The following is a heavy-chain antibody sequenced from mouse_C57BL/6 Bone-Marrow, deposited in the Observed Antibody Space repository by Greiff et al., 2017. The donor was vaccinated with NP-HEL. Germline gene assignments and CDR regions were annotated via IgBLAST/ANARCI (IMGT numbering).Heavy chain of an antibody. V-gene: IGHV5-17*01. J-gene: IGHJ1*03. CDR3: ARGGTSRYFDV. CDR1: GFTFSDYG. CDR2: ISSGSSTI. Sequence: EVMLVESGGGLVKPGGSLKLSCAASGFTFSDYGMHWVRQAPEKGLEWVAYISSGSSTIYYADTVKGRFTISRDNAKNTLFLQMTSLRSEDTAMYYCARGGTSRYFDVWGTGTTVTVSS. D-gene: IGHD3-3*01.